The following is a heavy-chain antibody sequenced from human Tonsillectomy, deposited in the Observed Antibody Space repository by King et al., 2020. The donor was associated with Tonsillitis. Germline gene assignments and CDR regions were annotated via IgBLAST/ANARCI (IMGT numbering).Heavy chain of an antibody. CDR3: ARSGLVLGDYYYYYYMDV. CDR2: ISSSSSYI. CDR1: GFTFSIYS. Sequence: VQLVESGGGLVKPGGSLRLSCAASGFTFSIYSMNWVRQAPGKGLEWVSSISSSSSYIYYADSVKGRFTISRDNAKNSLYLQMNSLRAEETAVYYCARSGLVLGDYYYYYYMDVWGRGTTVTVSS. J-gene: IGHJ6*03. D-gene: IGHD3-10*01. V-gene: IGHV3-21*01.